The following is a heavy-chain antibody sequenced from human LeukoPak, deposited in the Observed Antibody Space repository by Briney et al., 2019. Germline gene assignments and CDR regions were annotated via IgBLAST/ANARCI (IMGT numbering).Heavy chain of an antibody. V-gene: IGHV3-74*01. CDR2: INSDGSAS. CDR3: GREDRFGYNYAYGLDV. D-gene: IGHD5-24*01. Sequence: GGSLRLSCATSGLTFSRYWMHWVRQAPGKGLVWVSHINSDGSASNYADSVKGRFTVFRDNAKNTVYLQMNSLRAEDAAVYYCGREDRFGYNYAYGLDVWGQGTTVTVSS. J-gene: IGHJ6*02. CDR1: GLTFSRYW.